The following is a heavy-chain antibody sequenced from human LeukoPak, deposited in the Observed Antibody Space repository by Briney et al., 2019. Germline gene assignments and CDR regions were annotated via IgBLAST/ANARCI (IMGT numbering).Heavy chain of an antibody. CDR3: ARALDAYDSSGYNYYNMDV. J-gene: IGHJ6*02. CDR1: GYTVTSYA. D-gene: IGHD3-22*01. Sequence: ASVKVSCKASGYTVTSYAMHWVRQAPGQRLEWMGWINAGNGNTKYSQKFQGRVTITRDTSANTAYMELSSLRSEDTAVYYCARALDAYDSSGYNYYNMDVWGQGTTVTVSS. V-gene: IGHV1-3*01. CDR2: INAGNGNT.